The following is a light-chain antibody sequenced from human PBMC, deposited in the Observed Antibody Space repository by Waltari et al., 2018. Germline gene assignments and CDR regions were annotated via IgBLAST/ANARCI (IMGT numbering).Light chain of an antibody. CDR3: SSYTTGSTRYV. CDR2: DVN. J-gene: IGLJ1*01. CDR1: SSDIGAYNF. V-gene: IGLV2-14*03. Sequence: QSALTQPASVSGSPGQSITISCTGTSSDIGAYNFVSWYQKHPGKAPKVMIYDVNNRPSGVSSRFSGSKSVNTASLPISGLQAEDEADYYCSSYTTGSTRYVFGSGTKVTVL.